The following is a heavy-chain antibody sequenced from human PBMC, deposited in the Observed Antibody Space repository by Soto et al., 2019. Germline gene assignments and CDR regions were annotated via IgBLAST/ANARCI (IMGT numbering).Heavy chain of an antibody. CDR1: GGSVSSSSYY. CDR3: GRREGLATISYYFDC. J-gene: IGHJ4*02. Sequence: QLQLQESGPGLVKPSETLSLTCTFSGGSVSSSSYYWGWVRQPPGKGLEWIGSVYYSGSTYYNPSLESGVTIPGDKSNTRGSLKLMSLSAADTAVYYCGRREGLATISYYFDCCGQGALVTVSS. D-gene: IGHD3-9*01. CDR2: VYYSGST. V-gene: IGHV4-39*01.